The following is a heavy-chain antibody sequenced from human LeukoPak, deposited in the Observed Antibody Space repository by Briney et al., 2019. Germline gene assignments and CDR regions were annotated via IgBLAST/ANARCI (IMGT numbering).Heavy chain of an antibody. CDR3: ATASRLSNWFDP. V-gene: IGHV1-24*01. J-gene: IGHJ5*02. Sequence: ASVKVSCKVSGYTLTELSMHWVRQAPGKGLEWMGGFDPEDGETIYAQKFQGRVTMTEDTSIDTAYMELSSLRSEDTAVYYCATASRLSNWFDPWGQGTLVTVSS. D-gene: IGHD1-1*01. CDR2: FDPEDGET. CDR1: GYTLTELS.